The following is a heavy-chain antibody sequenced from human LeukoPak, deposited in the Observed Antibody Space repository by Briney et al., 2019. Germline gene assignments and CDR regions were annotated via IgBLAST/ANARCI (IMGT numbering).Heavy chain of an antibody. V-gene: IGHV3-21*01. J-gene: IGHJ4*02. CDR2: ISSSSSYI. CDR3: ARALGIAVKIDY. CDR1: GFTFSSYS. Sequence: GGSLRLSCAASGFTFSSYSMNWVRQAPGKGLEWVSSISSSSSYIYYADSVKGRFTISRDNAKSSLYLQMNSLRAEDTAVYYCARALGIAVKIDYWGQGTLVTVSS. D-gene: IGHD6-19*01.